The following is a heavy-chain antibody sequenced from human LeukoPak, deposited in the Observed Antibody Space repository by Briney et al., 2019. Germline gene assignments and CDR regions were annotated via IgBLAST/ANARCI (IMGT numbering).Heavy chain of an antibody. J-gene: IGHJ6*02. CDR2: INPSGGST. V-gene: IGHV1-46*01. D-gene: IGHD5-12*01. CDR1: GYTFTSYG. CDR3: ARDLRGYSYYYGMDV. Sequence: ASVKVSCKASGYTFTSYGISWVRQAPGQGLEWMGIINPSGGSTSYAQKFQGRVTMTRDTSTSTVYMELSSPRSEDTAVYYCARDLRGYSYYYGMDVWGQGTTVTVSS.